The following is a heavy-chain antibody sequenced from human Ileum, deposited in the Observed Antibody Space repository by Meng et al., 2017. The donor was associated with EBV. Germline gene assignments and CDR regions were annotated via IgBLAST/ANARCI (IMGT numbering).Heavy chain of an antibody. J-gene: IGHJ4*02. CDR1: GGSFSGYY. D-gene: IGHD6-13*01. CDR2: INHSGST. Sequence: HAQLQQWGAGLLNPSETLSLTCAVYGGSFSGYYWTWIRQPPGKGLEWIGEINHSGSTNYNPSLKSRVTISVDKNQFSLKLSSVTAADTAVYYCARGFYTYGSSCFDYWGQGTLVTVSS. CDR3: ARGFYTYGSSCFDY. V-gene: IGHV4-34*01.